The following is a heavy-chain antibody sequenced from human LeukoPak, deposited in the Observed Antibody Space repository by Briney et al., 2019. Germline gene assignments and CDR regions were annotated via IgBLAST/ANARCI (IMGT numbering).Heavy chain of an antibody. CDR3: ARDLPKNGYPYYYYYGMDV. D-gene: IGHD5-18*01. Sequence: SXXLSCAASGFTFSSYAMHWVRQAPRKGLEGVAVXSYDGSNKYYADSVKGRFTISRDNSKNTLYLQMNSLRAEDTAVYYCARDLPKNGYPYYYYYGMDVWGKGTTVTVSS. CDR2: XSYDGSNK. V-gene: IGHV3-30*04. CDR1: GFTFSSYA. J-gene: IGHJ6*04.